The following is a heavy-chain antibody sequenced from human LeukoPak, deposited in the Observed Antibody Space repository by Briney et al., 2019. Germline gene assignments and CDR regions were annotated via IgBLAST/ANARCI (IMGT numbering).Heavy chain of an antibody. Sequence: SETLSLTCTVSGGSISDYYWIWIRQPPGKGLEWVGHISNKGKTNYSPSLNSRVTISVDKSRNQFSLNLSSVTAADTAVYYCAREYYSLSGRYWFDPWGQGTLVTVSS. CDR3: AREYYSLSGRYWFDP. CDR2: ISNKGKT. CDR1: GGSISDYY. D-gene: IGHD3-10*01. J-gene: IGHJ5*02. V-gene: IGHV4-59*01.